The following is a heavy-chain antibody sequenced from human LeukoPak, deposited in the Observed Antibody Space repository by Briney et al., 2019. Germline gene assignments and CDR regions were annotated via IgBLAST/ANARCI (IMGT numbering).Heavy chain of an antibody. CDR3: ARQRAITMVRGVIMQ. CDR2: ISGGSSDI. D-gene: IGHD3-10*01. V-gene: IGHV3-21*01. CDR1: GFIFNNFG. Sequence: PGGSLRLSCAASGFIFNNFGMNRVRQAPGKGLEWVSSISGGSSDIYYAASVRGRFTISRDNAKNSLYLQMSSLRADDTAVYYCARQRAITMVRGVIMQWGQGTLVTVSS. J-gene: IGHJ4*02.